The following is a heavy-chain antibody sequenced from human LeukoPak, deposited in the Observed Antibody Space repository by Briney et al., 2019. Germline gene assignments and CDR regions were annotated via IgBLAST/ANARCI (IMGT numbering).Heavy chain of an antibody. D-gene: IGHD6-13*01. CDR1: GFTFSSYA. J-gene: IGHJ3*02. CDR2: ISYDGSNK. Sequence: PGGSLRLSCAASGFTFSSYAMSWVRQAPGKGLEWVAVISYDGSNKYYADSVKGRFTISRDNSKNTLYLQMNSLRAEDTAVYYCARDPRIAAAGAFDIWGQGTMVTVSS. V-gene: IGHV3-30-3*01. CDR3: ARDPRIAAAGAFDI.